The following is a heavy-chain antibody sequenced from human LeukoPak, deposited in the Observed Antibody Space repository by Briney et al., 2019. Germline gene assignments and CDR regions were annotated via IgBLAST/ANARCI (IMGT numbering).Heavy chain of an antibody. CDR3: AGTLRLGTSNWFDP. J-gene: IGHJ5*02. V-gene: IGHV1-69*06. D-gene: IGHD3-16*01. Sequence: SVKVSCKASGGTFSSYAITWVRQAPGQGLEWMGGIIPIFGTANYAQKFQGRVTITADKSTSTAYMELSSLRSEDTALYYCAGTLRLGTSNWFDPWGQGTLVTVSS. CDR2: IIPIFGTA. CDR1: GGTFSSYA.